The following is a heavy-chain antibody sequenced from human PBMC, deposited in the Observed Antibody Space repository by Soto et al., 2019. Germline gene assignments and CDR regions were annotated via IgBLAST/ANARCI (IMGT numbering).Heavy chain of an antibody. V-gene: IGHV3-30*18. CDR1: GFTFSSYG. J-gene: IGHJ5*01. D-gene: IGHD2-2*01. CDR3: AKDLSHCTSDSCYSFDF. CDR2: ISYDGSNK. Sequence: GGSLRLSCAASGFTFSSYGMHWVRQAPGKGLEWVAVISYDGSNKYYADSVKGRFTISRDNSKNTLYLQMTNLRVEDTAVYYCAKDLSHCTSDSCYSFDFWGQGALVTVSS.